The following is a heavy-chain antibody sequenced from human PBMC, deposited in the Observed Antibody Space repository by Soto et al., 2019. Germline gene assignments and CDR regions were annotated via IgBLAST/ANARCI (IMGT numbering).Heavy chain of an antibody. CDR1: GFNFDNYG. D-gene: IGHD1-7*01. Sequence: GGSLRLSCQASGFNFDNYGMHWVRQAPGKGLEWVAVITYDGSFQYYADSVKGRFTISRDNSKNTLSLHLSTLKPEDTAVYHCAKDRVGGTFYTPLAFWGQGTLVTVSS. V-gene: IGHV3-30*18. CDR3: AKDRVGGTFYTPLAF. J-gene: IGHJ4*02. CDR2: ITYDGSFQ.